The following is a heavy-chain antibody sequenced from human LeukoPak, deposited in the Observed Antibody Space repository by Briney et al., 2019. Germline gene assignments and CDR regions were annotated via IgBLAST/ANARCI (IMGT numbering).Heavy chain of an antibody. D-gene: IGHD3-10*01. CDR1: GGSISSGSYY. CDR2: IYYSGYT. J-gene: IGHJ6*02. V-gene: IGHV4-39*01. CDR3: ARHYYGSGRTGGMDV. Sequence: SETLSLTCTVSGGSISSGSYYWGWIRQPPGKGLEGIGSIYYSGYTYYIPSLKSRVTISVDTPNNQFSLRLSSVTAADTAVYYCARHYYGSGRTGGMDVWGQGTTVTVSS.